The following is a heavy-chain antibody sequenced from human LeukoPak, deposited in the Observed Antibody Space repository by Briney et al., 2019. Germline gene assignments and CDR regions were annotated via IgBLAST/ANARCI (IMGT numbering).Heavy chain of an antibody. CDR1: GGSFSGYY. CDR3: ARGQSSVVADIPYYFDY. V-gene: IGHV4-34*01. CDR2: INHSGST. D-gene: IGHD2-21*02. J-gene: IGHJ4*02. Sequence: SETLSLTCAVYGGSFSGYYWSWIRQPPGKGLEWIGEINHSGSTNYNPSLKSRVTTSVDTSKKQFSLKLSSVTAADTAVYYCARGQSSVVADIPYYFDYWGRGTLVTVSS.